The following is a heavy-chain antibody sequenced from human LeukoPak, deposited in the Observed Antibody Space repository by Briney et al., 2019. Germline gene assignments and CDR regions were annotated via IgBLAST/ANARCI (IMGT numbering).Heavy chain of an antibody. Sequence: SETLSLTRTVSGGSISSYYWSWIRQPPGKGLEWIGYIYYSGSTNYNPSLKSRVTISVDTSKNQFSLKLSSVTAADTAVYYCARVAGYSSSWYKYYYMDVWGKGTTVTVSS. CDR3: ARVAGYSSSWYKYYYMDV. CDR2: IYYSGST. D-gene: IGHD6-13*01. V-gene: IGHV4-59*01. J-gene: IGHJ6*03. CDR1: GGSISSYY.